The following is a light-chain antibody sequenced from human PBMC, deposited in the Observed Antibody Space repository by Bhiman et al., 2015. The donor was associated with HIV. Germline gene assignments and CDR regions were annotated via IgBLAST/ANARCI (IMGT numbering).Light chain of an antibody. CDR3: QSYDSSLYISV. J-gene: IGLJ2*01. CDR2: GNS. Sequence: QSVLTQPPSVSGAPGQNVTISCTVSSSNVGATYDVHWYQQFPGTAPKLLIYGNSNRPSGIPDRFSGSRSGTSASLAITGLQAEDEADYYCQSYDSSLYISVFGGRDQADRP. V-gene: IGLV1-40*01. CDR1: SSNVGATYD.